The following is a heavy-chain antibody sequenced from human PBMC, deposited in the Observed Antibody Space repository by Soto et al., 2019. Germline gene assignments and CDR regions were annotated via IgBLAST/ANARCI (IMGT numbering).Heavy chain of an antibody. J-gene: IGHJ6*02. V-gene: IGHV3-30*18. D-gene: IGHD4-17*01. CDR3: AKILQLGDYAFYYYGMDV. CDR2: ISYDGSNK. Sequence: QVQLVESGGGVVQPGRSLRLSCAASGFTFSSYGMHWLRQAPGKGLEWVAVISYDGSNKYYADSVKGRFTISRDNSKNTLYLQMNSLRAEDTAVYYCAKILQLGDYAFYYYGMDVWGQGTTVTVSS. CDR1: GFTFSSYG.